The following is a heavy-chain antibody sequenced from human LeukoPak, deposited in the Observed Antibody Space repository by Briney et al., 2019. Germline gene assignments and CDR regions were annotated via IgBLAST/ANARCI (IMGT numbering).Heavy chain of an antibody. CDR1: GLTFSNSA. V-gene: IGHV3-23*01. Sequence: GGPLRLSCAASGLTFSNSAMNWVRQAPGKGLECVSSVSTSGGTYYADSVKGRFTISRDNSKNTVHLQMNSLRAEDTAVYYCANGGKWPRFGPEYWGQGTLVTVSS. J-gene: IGHJ4*02. D-gene: IGHD5-12*01. CDR3: ANGGKWPRFGPEY. CDR2: VSTSGGT.